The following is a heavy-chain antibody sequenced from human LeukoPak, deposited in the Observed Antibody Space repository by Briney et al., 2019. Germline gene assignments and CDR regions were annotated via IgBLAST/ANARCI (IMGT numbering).Heavy chain of an antibody. CDR2: IYYSGST. V-gene: IGHV4-59*01. Sequence: SETLSLTCTVSGGSISSYYWSWIRQPPGKGLEWIGYIYYSGSTNYNPSLKSRVTISVDTSKNQFSLKLSSVTAADTAVYYCARASSGWTHNHYYMDVWGKGTTVTVSS. J-gene: IGHJ6*03. CDR1: GGSISSYY. D-gene: IGHD6-19*01. CDR3: ARASSGWTHNHYYMDV.